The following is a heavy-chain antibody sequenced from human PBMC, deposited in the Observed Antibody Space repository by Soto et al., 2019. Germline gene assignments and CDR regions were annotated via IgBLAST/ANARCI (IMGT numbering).Heavy chain of an antibody. CDR1: GYTFTSYA. Sequence: QVQLVQSGTEVKKPGASVKVSCKASGYTFTSYAISWVLQAPGQGLEWMGWINPYNGNTNYAQKLQGRVTMTTDTSTSTAYMELRSLRSDDTAVYYCARDTAMALPDAWGQGTLVTVSS. V-gene: IGHV1-18*01. CDR3: ARDTAMALPDA. J-gene: IGHJ4*02. D-gene: IGHD5-18*01. CDR2: INPYNGNT.